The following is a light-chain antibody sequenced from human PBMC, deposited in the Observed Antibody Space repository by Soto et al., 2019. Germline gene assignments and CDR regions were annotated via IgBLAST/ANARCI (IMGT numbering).Light chain of an antibody. CDR2: SNN. Sequence: QSVLTQPPSASGTPGQRVTISCSGSSSNIGSNTVNWYQQLPGTAPKLLIYSNNNRPSGVPDRVSGSKSGTSASLAISGLQSEDEADYYCAAWDDSLNGYVFGSGTKLTVL. CDR1: SSNIGSNT. CDR3: AAWDDSLNGYV. J-gene: IGLJ1*01. V-gene: IGLV1-44*01.